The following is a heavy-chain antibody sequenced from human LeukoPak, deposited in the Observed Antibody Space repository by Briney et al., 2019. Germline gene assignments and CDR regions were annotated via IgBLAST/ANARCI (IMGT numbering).Heavy chain of an antibody. CDR2: MYSGGST. CDR1: GFTVSSNY. CDR3: ARDMPYYYDSSGYYIGFDY. J-gene: IGHJ4*02. D-gene: IGHD3-22*01. Sequence: PGGSLRLSCAASGFTVSSNYMSWVGQAPGKGLEWVSVMYSGGSTYYADSVKGRFTFSRDNSKNTLYLQMNSLRAEDTAVYYCARDMPYYYDSSGYYIGFDYWGQGTLVTVSS. V-gene: IGHV3-66*01.